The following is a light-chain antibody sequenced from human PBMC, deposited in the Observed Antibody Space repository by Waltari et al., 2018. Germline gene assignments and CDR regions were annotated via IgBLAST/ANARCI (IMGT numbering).Light chain of an antibody. J-gene: IGLJ2*01. V-gene: IGLV2-14*03. CDR2: DVT. CDR1: SSAVGGYNF. CDR3: GSYRYGSSLV. Sequence: QSALTQPASVSGSPGPSIAIPCAAPSSAVGGYNFASWYQQQPGKAPTTMIYDVTKRPSGVSDRFSGSKSGNTASLTISGLQAEDEGDYYCGSYRYGSSLVFGGGTRLTVL.